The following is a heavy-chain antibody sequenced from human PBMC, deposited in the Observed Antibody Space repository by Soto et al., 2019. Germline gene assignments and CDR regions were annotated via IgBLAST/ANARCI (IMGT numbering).Heavy chain of an antibody. J-gene: IGHJ5*02. CDR1: GGSISSGYYY. Sequence: PSETLSLTCTVSGGSISSGYYYWSWIRQPPGKGLEWIGYIYYSGSTYYNPSLKSRVTISVDTSKNQFSLKLSSVTAADTAVYYCARAVDIVLVPAAKGFDPWGQGTLVTVSS. D-gene: IGHD2-2*03. V-gene: IGHV4-30-4*01. CDR2: IYYSGST. CDR3: ARAVDIVLVPAAKGFDP.